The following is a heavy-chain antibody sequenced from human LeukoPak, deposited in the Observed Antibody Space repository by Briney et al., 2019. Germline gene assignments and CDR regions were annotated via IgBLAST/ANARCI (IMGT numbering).Heavy chain of an antibody. D-gene: IGHD6-13*01. CDR2: IYYSGNT. Sequence: SETLSLTCSVSGGSISSSSYYWGSIRQPAGKGLEWIGSIYYSGNTDNNPSLKSRVTISVDTSKNQLSLKLISVTAADTAVYYCAMHTVIASSWSLDYWGQGTLVTVSS. CDR1: GGSISSSSYY. J-gene: IGHJ4*02. V-gene: IGHV4-39*01. CDR3: AMHTVIASSWSLDY.